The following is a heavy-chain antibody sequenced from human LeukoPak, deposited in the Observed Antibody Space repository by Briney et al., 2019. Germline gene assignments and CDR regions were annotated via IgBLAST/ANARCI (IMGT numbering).Heavy chain of an antibody. Sequence: GSLRLSCAASGFTFSSYGMHWVRQAPGKGLEWVAFIRYDGSNKYYADSVKGRFTISRDNSKNTLYLQMNSLRADDTALYYCAKAYNSSGDAYYYYGMDVWGQGTTVTVSS. D-gene: IGHD3-22*01. CDR2: IRYDGSNK. CDR3: AKAYNSSGDAYYYYGMDV. J-gene: IGHJ6*02. CDR1: GFTFSSYG. V-gene: IGHV3-30*02.